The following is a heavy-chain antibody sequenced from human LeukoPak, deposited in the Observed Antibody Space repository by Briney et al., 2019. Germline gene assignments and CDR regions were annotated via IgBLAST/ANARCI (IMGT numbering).Heavy chain of an antibody. J-gene: IGHJ4*02. CDR1: GFTFSSYW. D-gene: IGHD3-9*01. Sequence: GGSLRLSCAASGFTFSSYWMHWVRQAPGKGLVWVSRINSDGSSTSYADSVKGRFTISRDNAKNTLYLQMNSLRAEDTAVYYCAKELNVLRYFDRRGGFDYWGQGTLVTVSS. CDR3: AKELNVLRYFDRRGGFDY. V-gene: IGHV3-74*01. CDR2: INSDGSST.